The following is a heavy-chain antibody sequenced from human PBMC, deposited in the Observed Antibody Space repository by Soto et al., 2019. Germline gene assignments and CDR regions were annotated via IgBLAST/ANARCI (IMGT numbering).Heavy chain of an antibody. J-gene: IGHJ3*02. D-gene: IGHD1-1*01. CDR1: GFTFSNYA. V-gene: IGHV3-23*01. Sequence: EVQLLESGGGLVQPGESLRLSCAASGFTFSNYAMSWVRQAPGKGLEYVSSISGGSDGPYYADSVKGRFTISRDNSKNTLYLQLNSLRAEDTAVYYCARRSGITTVTWGALLIWGQGTTVTVSS. CDR3: ARRSGITTVTWGALLI. CDR2: ISGGSDGP.